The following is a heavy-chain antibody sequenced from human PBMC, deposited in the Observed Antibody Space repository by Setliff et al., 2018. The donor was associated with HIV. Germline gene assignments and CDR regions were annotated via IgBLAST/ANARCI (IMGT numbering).Heavy chain of an antibody. V-gene: IGHV1-18*01. J-gene: IGHJ4*02. CDR1: GYSFSSYA. D-gene: IGHD4-4*01. Sequence: GASVKVSCKASGYSFSSYAISWVRQAPGQGLEWMGWISAYNGHTNYAQKFQGRVTMTTDTSTNTAYMELSSLGSDDTAVYYCAKTSPKDGYSSDFWGQGTPVTVSS. CDR2: ISAYNGHT. CDR3: AKTSPKDGYSSDF.